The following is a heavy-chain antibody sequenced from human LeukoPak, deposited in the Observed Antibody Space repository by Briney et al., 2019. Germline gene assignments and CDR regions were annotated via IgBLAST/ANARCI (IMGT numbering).Heavy chain of an antibody. V-gene: IGHV3-23*01. CDR3: ARGPTYYDSSGFSPFDY. D-gene: IGHD3-22*01. J-gene: IGHJ4*02. Sequence: GGSLRLSCAASGFTFSSYAMSWVRQAPGKGLEWVSAISGSGGSTYYADSVKGRFTISRDNSKNTLYLQMNSLRAEDTAVYYCARGPTYYDSSGFSPFDYWGQGTLVTVSS. CDR2: ISGSGGST. CDR1: GFTFSSYA.